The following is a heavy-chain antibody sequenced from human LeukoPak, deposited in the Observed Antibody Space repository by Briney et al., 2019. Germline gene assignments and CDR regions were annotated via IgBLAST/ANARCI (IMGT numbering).Heavy chain of an antibody. D-gene: IGHD4-17*01. Sequence: GGSLRLSCAASGFTFSSYSMNWVRQAPGKGLEWVSYISTSSSTIYYADSVKGRFTISRDNAKNSLYLQMNSLRAEDTAVYYCAREGYGDYLVPIDYWGRGTLVTVSS. J-gene: IGHJ4*02. V-gene: IGHV3-48*01. CDR1: GFTFSSYS. CDR2: ISTSSSTI. CDR3: AREGYGDYLVPIDY.